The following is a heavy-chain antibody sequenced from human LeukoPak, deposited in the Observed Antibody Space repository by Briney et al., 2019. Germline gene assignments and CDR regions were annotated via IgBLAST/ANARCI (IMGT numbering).Heavy chain of an antibody. J-gene: IGHJ6*02. CDR2: IYHSGST. CDR1: GGSISSSNW. V-gene: IGHV4-4*02. Sequence: PSETLSLTCAVSGGSISSSNWWSWVRQPPGKGLEWIGEIYHSGSTNYNPSLKSRVTISVDKSKNQFSLKLSSVTAADTAVYYCARDHYYGSGTQPLSGMDVWGQGTTVTVSS. CDR3: ARDHYYGSGTQPLSGMDV. D-gene: IGHD3-10*01.